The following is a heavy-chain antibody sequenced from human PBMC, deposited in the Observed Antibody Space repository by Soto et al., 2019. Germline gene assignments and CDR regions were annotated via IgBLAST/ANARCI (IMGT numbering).Heavy chain of an antibody. CDR1: GGTFSKYG. J-gene: IGHJ4*02. CDR2: IIPLFGTA. V-gene: IGHV1-69*01. Sequence: QVQLVQSGAEVKKPGSSVKVSCKASGGTFSKYGIDWVRQAPGEGLECMGGIIPLFGTANYAQKFQGRVTITADEATSTAYMELSSLRSEDTALYYCARQFDYDTSGYYYAYWGQGTLVTVSS. D-gene: IGHD3-22*01. CDR3: ARQFDYDTSGYYYAY.